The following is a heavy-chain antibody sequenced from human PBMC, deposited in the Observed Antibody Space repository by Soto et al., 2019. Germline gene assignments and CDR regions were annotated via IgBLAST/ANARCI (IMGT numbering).Heavy chain of an antibody. Sequence: QVQLVESGGGVVQPGRSLRLSCAASGFTFSSYGMHWVRQAPGKGLEWVAIISHDGSNKYYADSVKGRFTVSRDNSKNTLYLEMSSLRGEDTAVYYCAKGRVVVPAQLDYYYGMDVWGQGTTVTVSS. CDR3: AKGRVVVPAQLDYYYGMDV. V-gene: IGHV3-30*18. J-gene: IGHJ6*02. CDR1: GFTFSSYG. CDR2: ISHDGSNK. D-gene: IGHD2-2*01.